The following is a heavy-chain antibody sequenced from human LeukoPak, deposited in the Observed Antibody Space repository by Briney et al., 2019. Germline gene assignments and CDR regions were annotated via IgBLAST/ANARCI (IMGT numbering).Heavy chain of an antibody. CDR3: AGRALSTGSTFDY. CDR1: GGSISTYY. CDR2: IHTCGRT. J-gene: IGHJ4*01. D-gene: IGHD6-19*01. V-gene: IGHV4-4*07. Sequence: AETLSLTCSVSGGSISTYYWSWIRQPAGKGLEWIAQIHTCGRTDFNPSLKSRLSISMDTPNNHFSLMITSVTAADTAIYYCAGRALSTGSTFDYWGHGTLVTVSS.